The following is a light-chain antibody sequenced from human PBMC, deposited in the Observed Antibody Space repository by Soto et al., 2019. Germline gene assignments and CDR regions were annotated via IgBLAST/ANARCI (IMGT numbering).Light chain of an antibody. V-gene: IGLV1-40*01. Sequence: QTVLTQPPSVSGAPGQTVTISCTGSSSNLGTNYDVNWYQQLPGSAPKLLIYRNINRPSGVPDRFSGSKSGTSASLAITGLQADDEADYYCQSYDSNLRVVFGGGTKVTVL. CDR3: QSYDSNLRVV. CDR2: RNI. J-gene: IGLJ2*01. CDR1: SSNLGTNYD.